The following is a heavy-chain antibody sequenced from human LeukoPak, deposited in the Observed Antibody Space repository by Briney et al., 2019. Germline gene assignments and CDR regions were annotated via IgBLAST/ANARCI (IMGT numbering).Heavy chain of an antibody. J-gene: IGHJ6*02. V-gene: IGHV4-34*01. D-gene: IGHD3-10*01. CDR2: INHSGST. CDR1: GGSFSGYY. Sequence: SETLSLTCAVYGGSFSGYYWSWIRQPPGKGLEWIGEINHSGSTNYNPSLKSRVTISVDTSKNQFSLKLSSVTAADTAVYYCARGPPYHCYGSGSFFGMDVWGQGTTVTVSS. CDR3: ARGPPYHCYGSGSFFGMDV.